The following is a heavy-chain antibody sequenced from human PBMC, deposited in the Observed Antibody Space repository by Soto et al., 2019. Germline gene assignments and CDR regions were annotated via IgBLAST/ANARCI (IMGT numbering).Heavy chain of an antibody. CDR2: ISSSGSII. CDR1: GFTFSDYY. CDR3: ARDISSGWYGPDFDY. V-gene: IGHV3-11*01. D-gene: IGHD6-19*01. Sequence: GGSLRLSCAASGFTFSDYYMNWIRQAPGKGLEWVSYISSSGSIIYYADSVKGRFTISRDNAKNSLYLQMNSLRAEDTAVYYCARDISSGWYGPDFDYWGQGTLVTVSS. J-gene: IGHJ4*02.